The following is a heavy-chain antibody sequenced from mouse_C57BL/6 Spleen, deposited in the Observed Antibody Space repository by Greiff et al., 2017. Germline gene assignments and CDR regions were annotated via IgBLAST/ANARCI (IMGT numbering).Heavy chain of an antibody. Sequence: EVLLVVSGGDLVKPGGSLKLSCAASGFTFSSYGMSWVRQTPDKRLEWVATISSGGSYTYYPDSVKGRFTISRDNAKNTQYLQMSSLKSEDSAMYYCARQDYGYWGQGTSVTVSS. D-gene: IGHD1-1*01. CDR2: ISSGGSYT. CDR3: ARQDYGY. V-gene: IGHV5-6*01. CDR1: GFTFSSYG. J-gene: IGHJ4*01.